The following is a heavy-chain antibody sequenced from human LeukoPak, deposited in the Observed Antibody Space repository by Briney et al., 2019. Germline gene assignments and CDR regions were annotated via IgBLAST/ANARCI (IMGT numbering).Heavy chain of an antibody. J-gene: IGHJ3*02. CDR1: GYTFTGYY. V-gene: IGHV1-2*02. CDR2: INPNSGGT. D-gene: IGHD6-19*01. CDR3: ARVSGGGAFDI. Sequence: ASVKVSCKASGYTFTGYYMHWVRQAPGQGLEWMGWINPNSGGTNYAQKFQGRVTMTRDTSISTAYMELSSLRSEDTAVYYCARVSGGGAFDIWGQGTMVTVSS.